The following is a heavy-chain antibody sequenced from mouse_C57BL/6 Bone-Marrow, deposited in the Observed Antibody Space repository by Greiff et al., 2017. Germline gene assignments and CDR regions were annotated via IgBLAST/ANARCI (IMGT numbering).Heavy chain of an antibody. Sequence: EVKVVESGEGLVKPGGSLTLSCAASGFTFSSYAMSWVRQTPEKRLEWVAYISSGGDYIYYADTVKGGFTISRDNARNTLYLQMSSLKSEDTAMYYCTRVLLGFDYWGQGTTLTVSS. CDR2: ISSGGDYI. D-gene: IGHD4-1*01. J-gene: IGHJ2*01. V-gene: IGHV5-9-1*02. CDR1: GFTFSSYA. CDR3: TRVLLGFDY.